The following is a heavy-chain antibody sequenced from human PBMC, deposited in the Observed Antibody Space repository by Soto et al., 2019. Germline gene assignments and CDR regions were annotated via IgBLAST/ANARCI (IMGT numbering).Heavy chain of an antibody. CDR1: GGTFSSYA. Sequence: QVQLVQSGAEVRKPGSSVKVSCKASGGTFSSYAISWVRQAPGQGLEWMGGIIPIFGTANYAQKFQGRVTITADESTSTAYMELSSLRSEDTAVYYCARGGLRYCSSTSCYAVGWFDPWGQGTLVTVSS. J-gene: IGHJ5*02. V-gene: IGHV1-69*01. D-gene: IGHD2-2*01. CDR3: ARGGLRYCSSTSCYAVGWFDP. CDR2: IIPIFGTA.